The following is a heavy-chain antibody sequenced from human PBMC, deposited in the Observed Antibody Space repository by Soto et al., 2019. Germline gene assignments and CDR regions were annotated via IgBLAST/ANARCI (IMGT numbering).Heavy chain of an antibody. V-gene: IGHV4-38-2*02. D-gene: IGHD1-26*01. CDR1: ALAITSGSY. CDR3: AREKVGRTFSDN. Sequence: SVSMCLPWFVSALAITSGSYWSWVRQPPGKRLEWIGSVYPSLCSYHNPSLATRLRISIDTSKNQFTLNLTSVTAADTARYFCAREKVGRTFSDNRGQGIQVT. J-gene: IGHJ4*02. CDR2: VYPSLCS.